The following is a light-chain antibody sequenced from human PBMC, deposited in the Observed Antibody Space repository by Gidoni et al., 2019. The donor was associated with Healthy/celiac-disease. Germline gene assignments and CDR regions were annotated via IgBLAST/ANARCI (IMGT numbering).Light chain of an antibody. V-gene: IGKV1-39*01. Sequence: DIQMTQSPSSLSASVGDRVTITCRASQSISSYLNWYQQKPGKAPKLLIYAASSLQSGVPSRFSGSGSGTDFTLTINSLQPEDFATYYCQQWETFGQGTKVEIK. CDR2: AAS. CDR1: QSISSY. CDR3: QQWET. J-gene: IGKJ1*01.